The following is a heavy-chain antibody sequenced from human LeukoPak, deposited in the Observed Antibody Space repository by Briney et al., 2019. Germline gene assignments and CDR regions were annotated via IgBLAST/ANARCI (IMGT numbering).Heavy chain of an antibody. CDR2: ISGGGVNT. V-gene: IGHV3-23*01. J-gene: IGHJ5*02. CDR1: GFTFNSYA. CDR3: AKTLGYSGYFSP. Sequence: GGSLRLSCAASGFTFNSYAMTWVRQAPGKGLEWVSAISGGGVNTYYADSVKGRFTISRDNSKNMLYLQMNSLRAEDTAVYYCAKTLGYSGYFSPWGQGILVTVSS. D-gene: IGHD3-22*01.